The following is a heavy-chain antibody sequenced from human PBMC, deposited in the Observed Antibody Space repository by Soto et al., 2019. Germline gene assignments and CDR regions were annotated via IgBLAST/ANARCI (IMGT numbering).Heavy chain of an antibody. J-gene: IGHJ3*02. CDR1: GGSISRYY. D-gene: IGHD2-15*01. V-gene: IGHV4-59*08. CDR3: ARQLLYCSGGSCRHPSAFAI. CDR2: IYYSGST. Sequence: TSETLSLTCTVSGGSISRYYWSWIRQPPGKGLEWIGYIYYSGSTNYNPSLKSRVTISVDTSKNQFSLKLSSVTAADTAVYYCARQLLYCSGGSCRHPSAFAISGQGTIVTVSS.